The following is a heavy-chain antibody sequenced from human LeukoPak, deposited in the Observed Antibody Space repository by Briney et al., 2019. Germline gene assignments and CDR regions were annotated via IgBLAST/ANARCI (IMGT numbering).Heavy chain of an antibody. CDR1: GGSISSSNW. J-gene: IGHJ4*02. V-gene: IGHV4-4*02. CDR2: IYHSGST. Sequence: SETLSLTCAVSGGSISSSNWWSWVRQPPGKGLEWIGEIYHSGSTNYNPSLKSRVTISVDKSKNQFSLKLGSVTAADTAVYYCASSRGYSYGYFDYWGQGTLVTVSS. CDR3: ASSRGYSYGYFDY. D-gene: IGHD5-18*01.